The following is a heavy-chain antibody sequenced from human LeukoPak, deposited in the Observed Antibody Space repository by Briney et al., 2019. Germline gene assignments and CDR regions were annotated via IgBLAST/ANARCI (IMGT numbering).Heavy chain of an antibody. V-gene: IGHV3-23*01. CDR1: GFTFSSYA. Sequence: GGSLRLSCAASGFTFSSYAMSWVRQAPGKGLGWVSAISGSGGSTYYADSVKGRFTISRDNSKNTLYLQMNSLRAEDTAVYYCAKDRGDFWSGYYTAFYYFDYWGQGTLVTVSS. D-gene: IGHD3-3*01. CDR3: AKDRGDFWSGYYTAFYYFDY. CDR2: ISGSGGST. J-gene: IGHJ4*02.